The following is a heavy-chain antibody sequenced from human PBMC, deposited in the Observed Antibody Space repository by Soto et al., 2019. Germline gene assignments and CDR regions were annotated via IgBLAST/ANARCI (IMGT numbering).Heavy chain of an antibody. CDR2: ISSSSSYI. CDR3: ARDMFIAAADDYYYYGMDV. CDR1: GFTFSSYS. D-gene: IGHD6-13*01. V-gene: IGHV3-21*01. Sequence: GGSLRLSCAASGFTFSSYSMNWVRQAPGKGLEWVSSISSSSSYIYYADSVKGRFTISRDNAKNSLYLQMNSLRAEDTAVYYCARDMFIAAADDYYYYGMDVWGQGTTVTVSS. J-gene: IGHJ6*02.